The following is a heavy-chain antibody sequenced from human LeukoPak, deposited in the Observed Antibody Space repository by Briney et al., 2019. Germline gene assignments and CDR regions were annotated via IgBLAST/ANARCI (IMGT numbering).Heavy chain of an antibody. D-gene: IGHD3-3*01. J-gene: IGHJ4*02. CDR3: AKDVWSGYNDY. CDR1: GFTFSSYG. Sequence: GRSLRLSCAASGFTFSSYGMHWVRQAPGMGLEWVAVIWYDRSNKYYADSVKGRFTISRDNSKNTLYLQMNSLRAEDTAVYYCAKDVWSGYNDYWGQGTLVTVSS. V-gene: IGHV3-33*06. CDR2: IWYDRSNK.